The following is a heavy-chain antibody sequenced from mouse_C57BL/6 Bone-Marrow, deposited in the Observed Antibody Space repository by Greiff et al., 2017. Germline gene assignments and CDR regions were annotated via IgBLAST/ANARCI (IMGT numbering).Heavy chain of an antibody. V-gene: IGHV5-9-1*02. CDR3: TRGYYGSSYFYYFDY. CDR2: ISSGGDYI. J-gene: IGHJ2*01. D-gene: IGHD1-1*01. CDR1: GFTFSSYA. Sequence: EVKLMESGEGLVKPGGSLKLSCAASGFTFSSYAMSWVRQTPEKRLEWVAYISSGGDYIYYADTVKGRFTISRDNARNTLYLQMSSLKSEDTAMYYCTRGYYGSSYFYYFDYWGQGTTLTVSS.